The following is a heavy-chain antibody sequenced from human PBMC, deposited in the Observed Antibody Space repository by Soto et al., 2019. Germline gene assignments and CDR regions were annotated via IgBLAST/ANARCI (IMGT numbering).Heavy chain of an antibody. J-gene: IGHJ4*02. CDR3: ARGFIALGGTVSH. V-gene: IGHV4-34*01. CDR2: INPSGSS. CDR1: GGSFNGYF. D-gene: IGHD1-26*01. Sequence: QVQLQQWGAGLLKPSETLSLTCGVTGGSFNGYFWTWIRQPPGKGLEWLGQINPSGSSNDNPSLRSRVLLSFDSXKNSVSPNLLSVTAADTAVYYCARGFIALGGTVSHWGRGTLVTVSS.